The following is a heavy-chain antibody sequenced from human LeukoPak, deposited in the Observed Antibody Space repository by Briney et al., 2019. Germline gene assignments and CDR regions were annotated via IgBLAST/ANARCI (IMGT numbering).Heavy chain of an antibody. CDR1: GYTFTGYY. Sequence: ASVKVSCKASGYTFTGYYMHWVRQAPGQGLEWMGWINPNSGGTNYAQKFQGRVTMTRDTSISTAYMELSRLRSDDTAVYYCARVTKVSGYGDYSPSTPYWGQGTLVTVSS. CDR3: ARVTKVSGYGDYSPSTPY. CDR2: INPNSGGT. D-gene: IGHD4-17*01. V-gene: IGHV1-2*02. J-gene: IGHJ4*02.